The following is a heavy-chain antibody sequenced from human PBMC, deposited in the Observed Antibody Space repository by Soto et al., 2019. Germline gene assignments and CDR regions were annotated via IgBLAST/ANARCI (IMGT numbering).Heavy chain of an antibody. Sequence: EVQLVESGGGLVKPGGSLRLSCAASGFTFSSYSMNWVRQAPGKGLEWVSSISSSSSYIYYADSVKGRFTISRDNAKNSLYLQMNSLRAEDTAVYYCARVVSMYCSGGSCYLLDYWGQGTLVTVSS. V-gene: IGHV3-21*01. D-gene: IGHD2-15*01. CDR3: ARVVSMYCSGGSCYLLDY. CDR2: ISSSSSYI. J-gene: IGHJ4*02. CDR1: GFTFSSYS.